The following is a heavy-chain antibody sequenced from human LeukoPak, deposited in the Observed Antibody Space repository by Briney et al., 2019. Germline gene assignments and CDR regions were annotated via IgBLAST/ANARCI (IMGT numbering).Heavy chain of an antibody. CDR2: IKQDGSEK. V-gene: IGHV3-7*01. Sequence: GGSLRLSCAASGFTFSSYWVSWVRQAPGKGLEWVANIKQDGSEKYYVDSVKGRFTISRDNAKNSLYLQMNSLRAEDTAVYYCARLEPYFDYWGQGTLVTVSS. D-gene: IGHD1-1*01. CDR3: ARLEPYFDY. CDR1: GFTFSSYW. J-gene: IGHJ4*02.